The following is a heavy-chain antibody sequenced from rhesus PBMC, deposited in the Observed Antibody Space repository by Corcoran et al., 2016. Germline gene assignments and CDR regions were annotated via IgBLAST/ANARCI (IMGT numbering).Heavy chain of an antibody. CDR2: IKTATGNP. J-gene: IGHJ4*01. CDR1: GYTFTNYG. CDR3: ARQGGSNLDFDY. V-gene: IGHV7-114*01. Sequence: QVQLVQSGAEVKQPGASVKVSCKASGYTFTNYGMNRVRQAHGQRLEWMGWIKTATGNPTYAQGFKERFTFSMDTSISTAYLQISSLKAEDTAVYYCARQGGSNLDFDYWGQGVLVAVSS. D-gene: IGHD6-19*01.